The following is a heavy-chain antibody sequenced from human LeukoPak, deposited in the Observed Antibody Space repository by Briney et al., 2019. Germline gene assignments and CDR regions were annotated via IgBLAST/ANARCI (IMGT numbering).Heavy chain of an antibody. Sequence: AASKVSSTASGDTFSTFGISWGRRAAGQGLEGMGWISSSNVNTNYSKTLQGRVTMTTDTSTSTAYMELRSLRSDDTAVYYCASTGPYGSGNFDYWGQGTLVTVSS. CDR1: GDTFSTFG. CDR2: ISSSNVNT. V-gene: IGHV1-18*01. D-gene: IGHD3-10*01. CDR3: ASTGPYGSGNFDY. J-gene: IGHJ4*02.